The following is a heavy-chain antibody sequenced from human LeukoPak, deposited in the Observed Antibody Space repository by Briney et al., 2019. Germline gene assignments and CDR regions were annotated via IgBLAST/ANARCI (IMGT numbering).Heavy chain of an antibody. CDR2: ISAVGAGT. D-gene: IGHD3-16*01. CDR1: GFTFSTYA. J-gene: IGHJ3*02. Sequence: GGSLRLSCAASGFTFSTYAMSWVRQAPGKGLEWVSTISAVGAGTYFADSVRGRFTISRDNSKHTLYLQMNSLRAEDTAVYYCAKLVDSMIGDAFDIWGQGTMVSVSS. CDR3: AKLVDSMIGDAFDI. V-gene: IGHV3-23*01.